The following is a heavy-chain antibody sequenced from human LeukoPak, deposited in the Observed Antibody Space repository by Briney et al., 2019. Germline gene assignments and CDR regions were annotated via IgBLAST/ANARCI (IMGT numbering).Heavy chain of an antibody. D-gene: IGHD3-22*01. V-gene: IGHV3-33*01. CDR2: IWYDGGNK. CDR3: ARGYDTSGYYHDY. CDR1: GFTFSSQG. J-gene: IGHJ4*02. Sequence: GGSLRLSCAASGFTFSSQGMHWVRQAPGKGLEWVALIWYDGGNKYYPDSVKGRFTISRDNSKNTLYLQMNSLRAEDTAVYYCARGYDTSGYYHDYWGQGTLVTVSS.